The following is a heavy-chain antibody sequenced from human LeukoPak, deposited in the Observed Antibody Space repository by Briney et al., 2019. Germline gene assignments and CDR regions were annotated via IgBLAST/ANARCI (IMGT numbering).Heavy chain of an antibody. Sequence: GGSLRLSCAASGFTFSNAWMSWVRQAPGKGLEWVGRIKSKTDGGTTDYAAPVKGRYTISRDDSKNTLYLQMNCLKTEDTAVYYCTTPTNIQLWYFDYWGQGTLVTVSS. J-gene: IGHJ4*02. CDR3: TTPTNIQLWYFDY. V-gene: IGHV3-15*01. D-gene: IGHD5-18*01. CDR1: GFTFSNAW. CDR2: IKSKTDGGTT.